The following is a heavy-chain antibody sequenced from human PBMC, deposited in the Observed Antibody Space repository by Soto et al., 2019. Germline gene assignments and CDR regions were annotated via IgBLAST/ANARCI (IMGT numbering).Heavy chain of an antibody. CDR3: ARVMSDYYYGMDV. Sequence: RKISCKGSGYSFTSYWIGWVRQMPGKGLEWMGIIYPGDSDTRYSPSFQGQVTISADKSISTAYLQWSSLKASDTAMYYCARVMSDYYYGMDVWGQGTTVTVSS. CDR2: IYPGDSDT. V-gene: IGHV5-51*01. CDR1: GYSFTSYW. J-gene: IGHJ6*02.